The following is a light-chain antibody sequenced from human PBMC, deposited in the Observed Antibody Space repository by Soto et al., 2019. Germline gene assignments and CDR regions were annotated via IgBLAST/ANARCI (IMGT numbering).Light chain of an antibody. CDR3: QQYNSYSPYT. CDR1: QSISSW. Sequence: DIQMTQSPSTLSASVGDRVTITCRASQSISSWWAWYQQKPGKAPKLLIYDASSLESGVPSRFSGSGSGTEFTLTISSLQPDDFATYYCQQYNSYSPYTFGQGTKLEI. J-gene: IGKJ2*01. CDR2: DAS. V-gene: IGKV1-5*01.